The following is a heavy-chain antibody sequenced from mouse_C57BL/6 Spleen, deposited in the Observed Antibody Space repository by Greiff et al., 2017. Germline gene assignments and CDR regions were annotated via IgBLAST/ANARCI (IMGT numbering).Heavy chain of an antibody. V-gene: IGHV5-17*01. J-gene: IGHJ4*01. CDR3: AMAGLLWDYAMDY. CDR2: ISSGSSTT. D-gene: IGHD1-1*02. CDR1: GFTFSDYG. Sequence: DVMLVESGGGLVKPGGSLKLSCAASGFTFSDYGMHWVRQAPEKGLEWVAYISSGSSTTYYADTVKGRFTISRDNAKNTLFLQMTMLRSEDTAMYYCAMAGLLWDYAMDYWGQGTSVTVSS.